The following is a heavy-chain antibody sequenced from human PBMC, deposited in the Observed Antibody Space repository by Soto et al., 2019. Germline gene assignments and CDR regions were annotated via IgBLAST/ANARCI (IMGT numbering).Heavy chain of an antibody. CDR2: INPKSGGT. V-gene: IGHV1-2*04. Sequence: APGQVSSKASGYSFTDYHLHRMRQAPGQVLYCLGRINPKSGGTSTAQKFQGWVTMTTDTSISTASMELTRLTSDDTAIYYCARGDSTDCSNGVCSFFYNHDMDVWGQGTTVTVSS. D-gene: IGHD2-8*01. CDR3: ARGDSTDCSNGVCSFFYNHDMDV. CDR1: GYSFTDYH. J-gene: IGHJ6*02.